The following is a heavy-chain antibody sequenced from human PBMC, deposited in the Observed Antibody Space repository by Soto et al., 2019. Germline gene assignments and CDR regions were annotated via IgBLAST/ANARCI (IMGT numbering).Heavy chain of an antibody. V-gene: IGHV3-74*01. CDR1: GVTLSNVW. CDR3: ARGPFYGSS. Sequence: PGGSLRLSCAVSGVTLSNVWMNWVRQAPGKGPEWVGRINSDGSSTSYADSVKGRFTISRDNAKNTLYLQMNSLRAEDTAVYYCARGPFYGSSWGQGTLVTVSS. J-gene: IGHJ4*02. CDR2: INSDGSST. D-gene: IGHD6-13*01.